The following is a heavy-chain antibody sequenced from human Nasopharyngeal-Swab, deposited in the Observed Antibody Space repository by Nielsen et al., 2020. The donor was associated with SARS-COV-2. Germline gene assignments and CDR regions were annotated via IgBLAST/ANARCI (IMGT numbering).Heavy chain of an antibody. V-gene: IGHV4-61*01. CDR1: GGSVSSGSYY. CDR3: ARGLYPDDIVVVYGGMDV. CDR2: IYYSGST. D-gene: IGHD2-2*01. Sequence: SETLSLTCTVSGGSVSSGSYYWSWIRQPPGKGLEWIGYIYYSGSTNYNPSLKSRVTISVDTSKNQFSLKLSSVTAADTAVYYCARGLYPDDIVVVYGGMDVWGQGTTVTVSS. J-gene: IGHJ6*02.